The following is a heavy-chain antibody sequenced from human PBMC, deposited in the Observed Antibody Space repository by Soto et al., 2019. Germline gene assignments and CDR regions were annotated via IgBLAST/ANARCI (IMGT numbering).Heavy chain of an antibody. V-gene: IGHV3-21*01. CDR3: ARDLYSKPFYGMDV. Sequence: GGSLRLSCAASGFTFSSYSMNWVRQAPGKGLEWVSSISSSSSYIYYADSVKGRFTISRDNTKNSLYLQMNSLRAEDTAVYYCARDLYSKPFYGMDVWGQGTTVTVSS. J-gene: IGHJ6*02. D-gene: IGHD4-4*01. CDR1: GFTFSSYS. CDR2: ISSSSSYI.